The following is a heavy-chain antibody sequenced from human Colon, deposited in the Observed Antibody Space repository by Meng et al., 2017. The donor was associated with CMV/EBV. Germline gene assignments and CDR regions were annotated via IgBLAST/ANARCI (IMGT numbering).Heavy chain of an antibody. V-gene: IGHV7-4-1*02. CDR2: INTNTGNP. Sequence: FSSYAINWVRQAPGQGLEWMGWINTNTGNPANAQGFTGRFVFSLDTSVSTAYLQISSLKAEDTAVYYCARGGSCSGGTCYFSAPFDYWGQGTLVTVSS. D-gene: IGHD2-15*01. CDR1: FSSYA. CDR3: ARGGSCSGGTCYFSAPFDY. J-gene: IGHJ4*02.